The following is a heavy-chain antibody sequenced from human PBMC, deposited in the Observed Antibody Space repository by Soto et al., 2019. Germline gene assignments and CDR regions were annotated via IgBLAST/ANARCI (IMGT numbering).Heavy chain of an antibody. CDR2: IWHDGINE. D-gene: IGHD3-10*01. V-gene: IGHV3-33*03. CDR3: TKSRGDAYKWGLGLDQ. Sequence: QERLVESGGGVVQPGRSLRLSCAVSGFTFSDYAMHGVRQSPGKGLEWVALIWHDGINEFYADSVKGRFTISRDISNNTLYLQMNSLRPEDTAVYYCTKSRGDAYKWGLGLDQWGQGTLVTVSS. CDR1: GFTFSDYA. J-gene: IGHJ5*02.